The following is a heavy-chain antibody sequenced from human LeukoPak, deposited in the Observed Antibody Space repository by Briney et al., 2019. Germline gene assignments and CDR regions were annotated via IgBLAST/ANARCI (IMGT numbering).Heavy chain of an antibody. J-gene: IGHJ5*02. Sequence: SETLSLACTVSGNSLSNTYHWGWIRQPPGKGLEWIASIYHNGGAYYNPSLKSRVTISVDTSKNQFSLKLSSVTAADTAVYYCARDGITMVRGVIGWFDPWGQGTLVTVSS. CDR3: ARDGITMVRGVIGWFDP. CDR2: IYHNGGA. CDR1: GNSLSNTYH. V-gene: IGHV4-38-2*02. D-gene: IGHD3-10*01.